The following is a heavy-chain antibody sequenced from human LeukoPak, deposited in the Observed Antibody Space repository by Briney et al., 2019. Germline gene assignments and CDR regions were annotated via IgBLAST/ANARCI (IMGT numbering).Heavy chain of an antibody. V-gene: IGHV1-18*01. J-gene: IGHJ5*02. Sequence: ASVKVSCKASGYTFTSYGISWVRQAPGQGLEWMGWISAYNGDTNYAQKLQGRVTMTTDTSTSTAYMELSRLRSDDTAVYYCARDPLPGIAAAGAWSNWFDPWGQGTLVTVSS. CDR2: ISAYNGDT. CDR3: ARDPLPGIAAAGAWSNWFDP. CDR1: GYTFTSYG. D-gene: IGHD6-13*01.